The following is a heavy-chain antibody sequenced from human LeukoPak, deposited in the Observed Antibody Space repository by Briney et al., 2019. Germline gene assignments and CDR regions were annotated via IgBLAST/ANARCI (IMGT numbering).Heavy chain of an antibody. CDR3: ARGPPYGMDV. Sequence: GSLRPSCAASGFTFSDYYMSWIRQPPGKGLEWIGEINHSGSTNYNPSLKSRVTISVDTSKNQFSLKLSSVTAADTAVYYCARGPPYGMDVWGQGTTVTVSS. J-gene: IGHJ6*02. V-gene: IGHV4-34*01. CDR1: GFTFSDYY. CDR2: INHSGST.